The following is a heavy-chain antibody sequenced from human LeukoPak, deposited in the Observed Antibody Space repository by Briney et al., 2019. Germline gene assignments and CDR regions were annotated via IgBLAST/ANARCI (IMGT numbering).Heavy chain of an antibody. CDR1: GGSISSSAYY. Sequence: SETLSLTCTVSGGSISSSAYYWGWIRQPPGKGLEWIGSIYYSGSTYYNPSLKSRVTISVDTSKNQFSLKLSSVTAADTAVYYCARLRVAVALDYWGQGTLVTVSS. V-gene: IGHV4-39*01. J-gene: IGHJ4*02. D-gene: IGHD2-21*01. CDR3: ARLRVAVALDY. CDR2: IYYSGST.